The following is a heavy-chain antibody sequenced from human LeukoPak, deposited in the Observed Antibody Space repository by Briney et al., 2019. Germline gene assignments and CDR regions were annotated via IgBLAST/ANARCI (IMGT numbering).Heavy chain of an antibody. Sequence: GGSLRLSCAASGFTFSSYALSWVRQAPGKGLDWVSGISSSGGSTYYGDSVKGRLTISRDNSKSTLYLQMNSLRAEDTAVYYCAXSSGIAVAGNRYYGMDVWGQGTTVTVPS. D-gene: IGHD6-19*01. J-gene: IGHJ6*02. CDR3: AXSSGIAVAGNRYYGMDV. CDR2: ISSSGGST. V-gene: IGHV3-23*01. CDR1: GFTFSSYA.